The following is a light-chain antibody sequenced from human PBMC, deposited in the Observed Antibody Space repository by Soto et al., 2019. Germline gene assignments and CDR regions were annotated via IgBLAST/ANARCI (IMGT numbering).Light chain of an antibody. Sequence: EIVMTQSPATLSVSPGERVTLSCRASQSLSSSHLAWYQQKPGQAPRLLMYATSTRATGFPARFSGSGSGTEFTLTISSLQSEDSAVYYCQQYGNWPLTFGGGTKVEIK. CDR2: ATS. J-gene: IGKJ4*01. CDR1: QSLSSSH. CDR3: QQYGNWPLT. V-gene: IGKV3-15*01.